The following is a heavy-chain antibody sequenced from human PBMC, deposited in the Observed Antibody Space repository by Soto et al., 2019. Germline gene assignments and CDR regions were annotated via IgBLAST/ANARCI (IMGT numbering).Heavy chain of an antibody. CDR2: ISWDGGST. D-gene: IGHD6-6*01. CDR1: GFTFDDYT. V-gene: IGHV3-43*01. J-gene: IGHJ6*02. CDR3: AKDRRSSSSRWEAYGIDV. Sequence: GGSLRLSCAASGFTFDDYTMHWVRQAPGKGLEWVSLISWDGGSTYYADSVKGRFTISRDNSKNSLYLQMNSLRTEDTALYYCAKDRRSSSSRWEAYGIDVWGQGTTVTVSS.